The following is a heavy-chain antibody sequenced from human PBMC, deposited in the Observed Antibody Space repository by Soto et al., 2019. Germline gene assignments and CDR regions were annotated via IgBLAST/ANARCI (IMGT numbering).Heavy chain of an antibody. CDR3: AMTVTTLFDY. V-gene: IGHV1-69*13. CDR1: GGTFSSYA. Sequence: SVKVSCKASGGTFSSYAISWVRQAPGQGLEWMGGIIPIFGTANYAXXXXGRVTXTEDAYKRTAYMEMSSMRSEETAVYYCAMTVTTLFDYWGQGTLVTVSA. J-gene: IGHJ4*02. D-gene: IGHD4-17*01. CDR2: IIPIFGTA.